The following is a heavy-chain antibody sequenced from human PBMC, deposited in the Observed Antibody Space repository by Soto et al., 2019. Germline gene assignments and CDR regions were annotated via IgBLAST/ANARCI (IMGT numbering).Heavy chain of an antibody. V-gene: IGHV3-7*01. CDR2: IKQDGSEK. J-gene: IGHJ6*03. Sequence: EVQLVESGGGLVQPGGSLRLSCAASGFTFSSYWMSWVRQAPGQGLEWVANIKQDGSEKYYVDSVKGRFTISRDNAKNSLYLQMNSLRAEDTAVYYCAREMVVVVAATSYYYYYMDVWGKGTTVTVSS. CDR1: GFTFSSYW. D-gene: IGHD2-15*01. CDR3: AREMVVVVAATSYYYYYMDV.